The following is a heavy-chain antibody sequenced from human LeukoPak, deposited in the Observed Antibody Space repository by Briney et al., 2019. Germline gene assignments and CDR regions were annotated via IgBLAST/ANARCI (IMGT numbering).Heavy chain of an antibody. Sequence: ASVKVSCKASGGTFSSYAISWVRQAPGQGLEWMGWVSAYNGNTNYAQKFQGRVTMTRDTSTSTAYMELRNLRSDDTAMYYCARDAPQWRNAFDFWGQGTMVTVSS. CDR2: VSAYNGNT. CDR3: ARDAPQWRNAFDF. CDR1: GGTFSSYA. D-gene: IGHD6-19*01. J-gene: IGHJ3*01. V-gene: IGHV1-18*01.